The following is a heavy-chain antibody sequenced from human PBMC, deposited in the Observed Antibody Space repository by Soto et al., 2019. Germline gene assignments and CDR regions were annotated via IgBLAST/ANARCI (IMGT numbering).Heavy chain of an antibody. CDR2: IYYSGST. J-gene: IGHJ5*02. CDR3: AKTPYSGYLWFDP. D-gene: IGHD3-22*01. CDR1: GGSISSYD. Sequence: PSETLSLTCTVSGGSISSYDWSWIRQPPGKGLEWIGYIYYSGSTNYNPSLKSRVTISVDTSKKQFSLKLSSVTAADTAVYYCAKTPYSGYLWFDPWGQGTLVTVSS. V-gene: IGHV4-59*01.